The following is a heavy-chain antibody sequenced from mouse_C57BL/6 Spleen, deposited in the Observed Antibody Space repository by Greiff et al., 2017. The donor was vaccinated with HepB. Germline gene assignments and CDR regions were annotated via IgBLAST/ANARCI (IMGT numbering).Heavy chain of an antibody. CDR1: GYTFTSYW. CDR2: IHPNSGST. D-gene: IGHD2-2*01. J-gene: IGHJ4*01. V-gene: IGHV1-64*01. Sequence: QVQLQESGAELVKPGASVKLSCKASGYTFTSYWMHWVKQRPGQGLEWIGMIHPNSGSTNYNEKFKSKATLTVDKSSSTAYMQLSSLTSEDSAVYYCARGPIYYGYDNAMDYWGQGTSVTVSS. CDR3: ARGPIYYGYDNAMDY.